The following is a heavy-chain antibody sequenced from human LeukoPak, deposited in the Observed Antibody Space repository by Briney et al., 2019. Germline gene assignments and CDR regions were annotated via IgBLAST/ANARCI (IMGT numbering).Heavy chain of an antibody. V-gene: IGHV6-1*01. CDR3: ARGYDFWSGYYSYYYYYMDV. Sequence: SQTLSLTCAISGDSVSSSSAAWNWIRQSPSRGLEWLGRTYYRSKWYNDYAVSVKSQITINPDTSKNQFSLQLNSVTPEDTAVYYCARGYDFWSGYYSYYYYYMDVWGKGTTVTVSS. J-gene: IGHJ6*03. D-gene: IGHD3-3*01. CDR1: GDSVSSSSAA. CDR2: TYYRSKWYN.